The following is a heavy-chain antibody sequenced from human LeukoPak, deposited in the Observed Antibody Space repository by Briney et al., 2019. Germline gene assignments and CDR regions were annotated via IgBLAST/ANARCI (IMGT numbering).Heavy chain of an antibody. CDR3: AHYTSARAGFDY. V-gene: IGHV4-4*02. J-gene: IGHJ4*02. CDR1: GGSISSTNW. CDR2: ISLAGRT. Sequence: PSGTLSLTCGVSGGSISSTNWWSWVRQPPGQGLEWIGEISLAGRTNYNPSLNGRVTISVDTSKNQFSLKLTSVTAADTALYYCAHYTSARAGFDYWGQGTLVTVSS. D-gene: IGHD6-6*01.